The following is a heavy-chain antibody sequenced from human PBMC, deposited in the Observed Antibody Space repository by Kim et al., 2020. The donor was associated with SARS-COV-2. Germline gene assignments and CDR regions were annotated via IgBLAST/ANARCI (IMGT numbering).Heavy chain of an antibody. V-gene: IGHV6-1*01. D-gene: IGHD3-9*01. J-gene: IGHJ4*02. CDR3: ARDGGLAVEYFDY. CDR1: GDSVSSNSAA. Sequence: SQTLSLTCAISGDSVSSNSAAWNWIRHSPSRGLEWLGRTYYRSKWYNNYAVSVKSRITINPDTSKNQFSLHLNSVTPEDTAVYYCARDGGLAVEYFDYWGQGTLVTVSS. CDR2: TYYRSKWYN.